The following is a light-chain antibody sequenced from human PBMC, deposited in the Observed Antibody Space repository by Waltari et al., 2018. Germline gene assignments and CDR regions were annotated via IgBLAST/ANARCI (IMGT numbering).Light chain of an antibody. CDR1: SLRSYY. CDR3: NSRDSSGNVV. J-gene: IGLJ2*01. Sequence: SSELTQDPAVSVALGQTVRITCQGDSLRSYYASWYQQKPGQAPVLVIYGKNNRTSGIPDRFSGSSSGNTASLTITGAQAEDEADYYCNSRDSSGNVVFGGGTKLTAL. CDR2: GKN. V-gene: IGLV3-19*01.